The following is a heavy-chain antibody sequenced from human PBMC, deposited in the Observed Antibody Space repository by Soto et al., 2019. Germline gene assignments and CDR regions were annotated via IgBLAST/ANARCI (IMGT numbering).Heavy chain of an antibody. Sequence: QVQLVQSGAEVKKPGSSVKVSCKASGGTFSSYTISWVRQAPGQGLEWMGRIIPILGIANYAQKFQGRVTITADKSPSTAYMELSSLRSEDTAVYYCARSIKRDTGYGMDVWGQGTPVTVSS. CDR2: IIPILGIA. CDR1: GGTFSSYT. J-gene: IGHJ6*02. V-gene: IGHV1-69*02. CDR3: ARSIKRDTGYGMDV. D-gene: IGHD5-12*01.